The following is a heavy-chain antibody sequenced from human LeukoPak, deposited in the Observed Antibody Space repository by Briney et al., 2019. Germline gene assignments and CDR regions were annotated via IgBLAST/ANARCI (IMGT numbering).Heavy chain of an antibody. CDR1: AYSFTCYW. V-gene: IGHV5-51*01. D-gene: IGHD1-14*01. CDR3: ARLRRYLGFDY. J-gene: IGHJ4*02. Sequence: GLPRTSSCTGSAYSFTCYWIGWVRQMPGKGRGWMGIIYPGDSDTRYSPSFQGQVTISADKSISTAYLQWSSLKASDTAMYYCARLRRYLGFDYWGQGTLVTVSS. CDR2: IYPGDSDT.